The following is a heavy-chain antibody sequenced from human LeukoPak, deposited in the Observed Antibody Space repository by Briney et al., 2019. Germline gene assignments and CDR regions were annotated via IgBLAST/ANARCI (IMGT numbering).Heavy chain of an antibody. CDR2: IYYSGST. CDR3: ARDRLKAGPKAGGYYYYMDV. J-gene: IGHJ6*03. Sequence: SETLSLTCTVSGGSISSSSYYWGWIRQPPGKGLEWIGSIYYSGSTYYNPSLKSRVTISVDTSKNQFSLKLSSVTAADTAVYYCARDRLKAGPKAGGYYYYMDVWGKGTTVTVSS. CDR1: GGSISSSSYY. D-gene: IGHD3-16*01. V-gene: IGHV4-39*07.